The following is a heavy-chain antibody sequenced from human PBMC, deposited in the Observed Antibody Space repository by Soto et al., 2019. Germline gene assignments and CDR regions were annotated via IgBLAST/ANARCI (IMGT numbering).Heavy chain of an antibody. D-gene: IGHD5-18*01. V-gene: IGHV2-5*02. J-gene: IGHJ4*01. CDR2: IYWDNDK. CDR3: AHSRYDNGYLPFDF. Sequence: QITLKESGHTLVKPTQTLTLTCTLSGFSITSAWVGVTWILQPPVKALEWLAIIYWDNDKRYNPSLKSRLTIIKDTSKNQVVLTMTNMDPIDTGTYYCAHSRYDNGYLPFDFWGHGILVTVSS. CDR1: GFSITSAWVG.